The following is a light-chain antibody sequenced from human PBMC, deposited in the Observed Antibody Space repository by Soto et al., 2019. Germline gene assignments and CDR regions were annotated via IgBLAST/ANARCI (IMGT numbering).Light chain of an antibody. CDR1: QSVSSY. CDR3: QQRSNCPPT. CDR2: DAS. J-gene: IGKJ1*01. V-gene: IGKV3-11*01. Sequence: EIVLTQSPATLSLSPGERATLSCRASQSVSSYLAWYQQKPGQAPRLLIYDASNRATGIPARFSGSGSGTNFTLTISSLEPEVLAVFYCQQRSNCPPTCAQGTRVNIK.